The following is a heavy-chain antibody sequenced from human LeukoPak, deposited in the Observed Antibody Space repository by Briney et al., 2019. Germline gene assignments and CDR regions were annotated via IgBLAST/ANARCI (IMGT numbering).Heavy chain of an antibody. CDR3: ARVEATVTSNVFDY. J-gene: IGHJ4*02. Sequence: GGSLRLSCAASGFTFSSYSMNWVRQAPGKGLEWVSSISSRSSYIYYADSVKGRFTISRDNAKKSLYLQMNSLRAEDTAIYYCARVEATVTSNVFDYWGKGTLVTVSS. V-gene: IGHV3-21*01. CDR2: ISSRSSYI. CDR1: GFTFSSYS. D-gene: IGHD4-17*01.